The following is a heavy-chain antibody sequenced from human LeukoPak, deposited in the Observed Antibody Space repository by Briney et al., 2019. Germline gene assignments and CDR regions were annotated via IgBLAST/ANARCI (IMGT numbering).Heavy chain of an antibody. CDR2: ISSSSSYI. V-gene: IGHV3-21*01. CDR3: ARGRYDSSGSYSLFDY. J-gene: IGHJ4*02. CDR1: GFTFSSYS. D-gene: IGHD3-22*01. Sequence: GGSLRLSCAASGFTFSSYSMNWVRQAPGKGLEWVSSISSSSSYIYYADSVKGRFTISRDNAKNSLYLQMDSLRAEDTAVYYCARGRYDSSGSYSLFDYWGQGTLVTVSS.